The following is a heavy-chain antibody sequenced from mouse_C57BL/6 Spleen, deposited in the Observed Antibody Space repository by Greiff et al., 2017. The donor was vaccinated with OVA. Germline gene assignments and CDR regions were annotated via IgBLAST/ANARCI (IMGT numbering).Heavy chain of an antibody. CDR3: ARERNYYGSSYWYFDV. CDR1: GYTFTDYN. Sequence: VQLQQSGPELVKPGASVKIPCKASGYTFTDYNMDWVKQSHGKSLEWIGDINPNNGGPIYNQKFKGKATLTVDKSSSTAYMELRSLTSEDTAVYYCARERNYYGSSYWYFDVWGTGTTVTVSS. D-gene: IGHD1-1*01. V-gene: IGHV1-18*01. J-gene: IGHJ1*03. CDR2: INPNNGGP.